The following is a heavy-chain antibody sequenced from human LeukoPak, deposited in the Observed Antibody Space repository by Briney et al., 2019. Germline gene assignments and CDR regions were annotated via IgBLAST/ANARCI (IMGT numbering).Heavy chain of an antibody. CDR3: ARPGHRDSSGYYASVVDY. J-gene: IGHJ4*02. Sequence: SGTLSLTCAVSGGSISRSNWWSWVRQPPGKGLEWIGEIYHSGSTNYNPSLKSRVTISVDKSKNQFSLKLSSVTAADTAVYYGARPGHRDSSGYYASVVDYWGQGTLVTVSS. V-gene: IGHV4-4*02. D-gene: IGHD3-22*01. CDR2: IYHSGST. CDR1: GGSISRSNW.